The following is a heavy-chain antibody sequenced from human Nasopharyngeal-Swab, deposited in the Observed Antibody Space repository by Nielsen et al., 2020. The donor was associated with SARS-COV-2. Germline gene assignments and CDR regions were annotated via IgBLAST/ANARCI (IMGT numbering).Heavy chain of an antibody. J-gene: IGHJ6*02. Sequence: GGSLRLSFAASDLPFSSYWMHWVRKAPGKGLVWVSRINSDGSSTSYADSVKGRFTISRDNAKNTLYLQMNSLRAEDTAVYYCARGYGSYPYYYGMDVWGQGTTVTVSS. V-gene: IGHV3-74*01. CDR3: ARGYGSYPYYYGMDV. CDR2: INSDGSST. CDR1: DLPFSSYW. D-gene: IGHD1-26*01.